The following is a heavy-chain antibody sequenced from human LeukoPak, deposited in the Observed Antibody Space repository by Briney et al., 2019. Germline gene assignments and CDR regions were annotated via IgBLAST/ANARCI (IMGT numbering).Heavy chain of an antibody. CDR1: GGSISSSSYY. CDR2: IYYSGST. D-gene: IGHD3-22*01. Sequence: PSETLSLTCTVSGGSISSSSYYWGWIRQPPGKGLEWIGSIYYSGSTYYNPSLKSRVTISVDTSKNQFSLKLSSVTAADTAVYYCARNYYYDSSAYVSNWFDPWGQGTLVTVSS. J-gene: IGHJ5*02. CDR3: ARNYYYDSSAYVSNWFDP. V-gene: IGHV4-39*07.